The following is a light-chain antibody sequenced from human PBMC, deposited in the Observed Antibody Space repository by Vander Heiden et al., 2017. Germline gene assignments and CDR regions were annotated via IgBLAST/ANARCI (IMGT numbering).Light chain of an antibody. V-gene: IGLV3-1*01. CDR3: REWEGSTDV. CDR1: KLGDKY. J-gene: IGLJ2*01. Sequence: SYELTQPPSVSVSPGQTASITCSGDKLGDKYACCYQQKPGRSPVLGIYQDSKRPSAIPERLSGANSANNATMHISGTQTVEDADEYCREWEGSTDVFGGGTKLTVL. CDR2: QDS.